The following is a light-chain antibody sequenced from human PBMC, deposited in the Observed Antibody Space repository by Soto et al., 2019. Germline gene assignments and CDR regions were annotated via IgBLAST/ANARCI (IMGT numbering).Light chain of an antibody. CDR2: DAS. V-gene: IGKV1-5*01. CDR3: IHDYDYPRT. J-gene: IGKJ1*01. CDR1: QSISSW. Sequence: DIQMTQSPSTLSASVGDRVTITCRASQSISSWLAWYQQKPGKAPKLLIYDASSLESGVQSRFSGSGSGTDFTLTIRSLQPEDSANYYCIHDYDYPRTFGQGTKVEIK.